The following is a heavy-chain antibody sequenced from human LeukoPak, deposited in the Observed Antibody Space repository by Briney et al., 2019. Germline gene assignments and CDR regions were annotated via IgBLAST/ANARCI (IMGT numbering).Heavy chain of an antibody. J-gene: IGHJ4*02. CDR3: ARASLVSSGWYPMEIDY. Sequence: GGSLRLSCAASGFTFSSYDMHWVRQATGKGLEWVSAIGTAGDTYYPGSVKGRFTISRENAKNSLYLQMNSLRAGDTAVYYCARASLVSSGWYPMEIDYWGQGTLVTVSS. D-gene: IGHD6-19*01. CDR1: GFTFSSYD. CDR2: IGTAGDT. V-gene: IGHV3-13*01.